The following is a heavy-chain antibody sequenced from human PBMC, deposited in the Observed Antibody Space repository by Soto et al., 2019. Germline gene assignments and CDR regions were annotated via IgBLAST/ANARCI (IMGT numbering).Heavy chain of an antibody. CDR1: GFTFSSYG. CDR2: ISYDGSNK. D-gene: IGHD1-26*01. Sequence: QVQLVESGGGVVQPGRSLRLSCAASGFTFSSYGMHWVRQAPGKGLEWVAVISYDGSNKYYSDSVKGRFTISRDNSKNTLYLQMNSLRAEDTAVYYCAKEMGIVGAYYFDYWGQGTLVTVSS. J-gene: IGHJ4*02. CDR3: AKEMGIVGAYYFDY. V-gene: IGHV3-30*18.